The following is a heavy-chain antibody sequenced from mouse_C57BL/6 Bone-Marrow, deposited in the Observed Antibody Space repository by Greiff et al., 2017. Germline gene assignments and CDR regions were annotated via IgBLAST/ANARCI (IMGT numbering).Heavy chain of an antibody. V-gene: IGHV5-17*01. J-gene: IGHJ1*03. D-gene: IGHD2-1*01. CDR3: ARRDYGNYSYWYFDV. CDR2: ISSGSSTI. CDR1: GFTFSDYG. Sequence: EVKLVESGGGLVKPGGSLKLSCAASGFTFSDYGMHWVRQAPEKGLEWVAYISSGSSTIYYADTVKGRFTISRDNATNTLFLQMTSLRSEDTAMYYCARRDYGNYSYWYFDVWGTGTTVTVSS.